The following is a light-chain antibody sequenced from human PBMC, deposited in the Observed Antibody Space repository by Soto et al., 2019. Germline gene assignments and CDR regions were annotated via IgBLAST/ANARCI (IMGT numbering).Light chain of an antibody. Sequence: EIVLTQSPATLSLSPGERATLSCRASQSVSSNLAWYQQKPDQAPRLLIYDASNRATGIPARFSGSGSGRDFTLTSSSLEPEDFAVYYCQQRSNWPLTFGGGTKVEIK. CDR1: QSVSSN. J-gene: IGKJ4*01. CDR3: QQRSNWPLT. CDR2: DAS. V-gene: IGKV3-11*02.